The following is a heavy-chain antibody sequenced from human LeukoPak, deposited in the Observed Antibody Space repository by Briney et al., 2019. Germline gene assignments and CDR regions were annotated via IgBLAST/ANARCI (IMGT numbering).Heavy chain of an antibody. J-gene: IGHJ4*02. CDR3: ARQSGTYIDH. CDR1: GGSISSYY. Sequence: ASETLSLTCTVSGGSISSYYWSWIRQPPGKGLEWIGYIYYSGSTNYNPSLKSRVTISVDTSKNQFSLKLSSVTAADTAVYYCARQSGTYIDHWGQGILVTVSS. D-gene: IGHD1-26*01. V-gene: IGHV4-59*01. CDR2: IYYSGST.